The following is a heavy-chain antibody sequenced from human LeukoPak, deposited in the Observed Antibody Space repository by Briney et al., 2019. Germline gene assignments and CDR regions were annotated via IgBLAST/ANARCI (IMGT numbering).Heavy chain of an antibody. D-gene: IGHD6-13*01. Sequence: PSETLSLTCAVYGGSFSGYYWSWIRQPPGKGLEWIGEINHSGSTNYNPSLKSRVTISVDTSKNQFSLKLSSVTAADTAVYYCARRGYSSSWYSRMFDYWGQGTLVTVSS. CDR1: GGSFSGYY. CDR2: INHSGST. J-gene: IGHJ4*02. CDR3: ARRGYSSSWYSRMFDY. V-gene: IGHV4-34*01.